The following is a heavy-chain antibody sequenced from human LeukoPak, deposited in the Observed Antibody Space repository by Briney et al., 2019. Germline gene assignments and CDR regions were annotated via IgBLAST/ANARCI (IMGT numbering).Heavy chain of an antibody. CDR3: ARPVGRHKNAFDI. Sequence: GGSLRLSCAVSGFTFSSYSMNSVRQAPGKGLEWVASISSSSSYIYYANSVKGRFTISRDNAKNSLYLQMNSLRAEDTAVYYCARPVGRHKNAFDIWGQGTMVTVSS. CDR2: ISSSSSYI. J-gene: IGHJ3*02. D-gene: IGHD4-23*01. V-gene: IGHV3-21*01. CDR1: GFTFSSYS.